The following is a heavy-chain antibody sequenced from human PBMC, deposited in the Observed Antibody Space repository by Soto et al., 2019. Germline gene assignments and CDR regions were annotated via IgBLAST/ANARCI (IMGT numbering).Heavy chain of an antibody. CDR1: GFTFSSFG. D-gene: IGHD2-2*03. J-gene: IGHJ4*02. CDR2: ISGSGDSS. Sequence: EVQLLDSGGDLVQPGGSLRLSCTASGFTFSSFGMAWVRQAPGKGLEWVSAISGSGDSSYYADSVKDRFTISRDNPTNTLYLQMNNLRAEDTAVYYCAKVGIGMFSHKHHFDHWGQGTQVTVSS. V-gene: IGHV3-23*01. CDR3: AKVGIGMFSHKHHFDH.